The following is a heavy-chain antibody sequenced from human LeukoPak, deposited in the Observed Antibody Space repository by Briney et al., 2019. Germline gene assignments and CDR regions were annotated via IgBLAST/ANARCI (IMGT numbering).Heavy chain of an antibody. CDR2: IRGSASGLGSGM. CDR3: LAESSTSYEGY. Sequence: GGSLRLSCAASGFIFSDYSMNWVRQAPGKGLEWVSNIRGSASGLGSGMHYADSVKGRFTISRDDAKNSLYLQMSSLRAEDTAVYYCLAESSTSYEGYWGQGTLVTVSS. CDR1: GFIFSDYS. D-gene: IGHD6-6*01. V-gene: IGHV3-48*04. J-gene: IGHJ4*02.